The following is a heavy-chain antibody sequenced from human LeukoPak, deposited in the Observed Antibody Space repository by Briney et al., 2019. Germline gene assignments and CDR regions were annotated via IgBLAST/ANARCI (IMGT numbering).Heavy chain of an antibody. CDR2: IYTSGST. D-gene: IGHD3-22*01. CDR3: AGGANRSGYYYFDY. V-gene: IGHV4-4*07. Sequence: PSETLSLTCTVSGGSISSYCWSWIRQPAGKGLEWIGRIYTSGSTNYNPSLKSRVTMSVDTSKNQFSLKLSSVTAADTAVYYGAGGANRSGYYYFDYWGQGTLVTVSS. J-gene: IGHJ4*02. CDR1: GGSISSYC.